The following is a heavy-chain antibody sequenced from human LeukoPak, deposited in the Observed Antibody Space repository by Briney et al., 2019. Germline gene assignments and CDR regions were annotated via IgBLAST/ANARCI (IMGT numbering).Heavy chain of an antibody. CDR1: GFTFSIYG. CDR2: ISHDGSNK. D-gene: IGHD6-19*01. Sequence: PGGSLRLSCAASGFTFSIYGMHWVRQAPGKGLEWVAVISHDGSNKYYADSVNGRFTISRDNSKNMMYLQMNSLRAEDTAVYYCAKDRSGIGWWTDLFDWGQGTLVTVSS. CDR3: AKDRSGIGWWTDLFD. V-gene: IGHV3-30*18. J-gene: IGHJ4*02.